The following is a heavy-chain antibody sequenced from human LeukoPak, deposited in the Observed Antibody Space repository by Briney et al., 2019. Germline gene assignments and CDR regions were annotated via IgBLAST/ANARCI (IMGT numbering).Heavy chain of an antibody. CDR1: GYSISSGYY. V-gene: IGHV4-38-2*02. J-gene: IGHJ5*02. CDR3: AKSSGSLFDP. Sequence: PSETLSLTCTVSGYSISSGYYWGWIRQPPGKGLEWIGSIYHSGTTYYNPSLKSRVTISGATSTNQISMKLSSVTAADTAVYYCAKSSGSLFDPWGQGTLVTVSS. D-gene: IGHD3-10*01. CDR2: IYHSGTT.